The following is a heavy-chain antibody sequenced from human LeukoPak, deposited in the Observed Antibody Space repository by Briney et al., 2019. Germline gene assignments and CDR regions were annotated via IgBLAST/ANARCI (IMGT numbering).Heavy chain of an antibody. D-gene: IGHD6-13*01. Sequence: PGGSLRLSCAASGFTFRSYWMSWVRQAPGKGLEWVANINQGGSVKYYVDSVKGRFTISRDNAKNSLYLQMNSLRAEDTAVYYCASGFGSSWYYYYYYMDVWGKGTTVTVSS. CDR3: ASGFGSSWYYYYYYMDV. CDR1: GFTFRSYW. J-gene: IGHJ6*03. CDR2: INQGGSVK. V-gene: IGHV3-7*01.